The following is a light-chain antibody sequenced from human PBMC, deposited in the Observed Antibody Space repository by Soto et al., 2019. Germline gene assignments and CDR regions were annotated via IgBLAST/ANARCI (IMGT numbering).Light chain of an antibody. Sequence: SQSTQGGSWRSASVGDRVTIACLASQSISSYLKWYQQKPGKAPKLMIHAAYSLQSGVQSRFSGSGSGTDFTLTITSLPPEDFATYYCQQPSSPPQTFAKGTKVDIK. J-gene: IGKJ1*01. CDR3: QQPSSPPQT. CDR1: QSISSY. CDR2: AAY. V-gene: IGKV1-39*01.